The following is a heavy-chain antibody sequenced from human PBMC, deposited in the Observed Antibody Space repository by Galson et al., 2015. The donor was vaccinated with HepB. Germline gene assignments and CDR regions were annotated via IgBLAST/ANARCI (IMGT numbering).Heavy chain of an antibody. CDR2: IYSGGST. CDR3: ARDRAGYSSGWYSDY. V-gene: IGHV3-66*01. Sequence: SLRLSCAASGFTVSSNYMSWVRQAPGKGLEWVSVIYSGGSTYYADSVKGRFTISRDNSKNTLYLQMNSLRAEDTAVYYCARDRAGYSSGWYSDYWGQGTLVTASS. J-gene: IGHJ4*02. D-gene: IGHD6-19*01. CDR1: GFTVSSNY.